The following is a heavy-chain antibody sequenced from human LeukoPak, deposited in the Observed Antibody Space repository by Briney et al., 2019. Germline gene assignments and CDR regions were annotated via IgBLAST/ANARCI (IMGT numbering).Heavy chain of an antibody. D-gene: IGHD3-3*01. CDR1: GGTFSSYA. CDR2: IIPIFGTA. CDR3: ARERPDFWSGRGWYMDV. Sequence: ASVKVSCKASGGTFSSYAISWVRQAPGHGLEWMGGIIPIFGTANYAQKFQGRVTITADESTSTAYMELSSLRSEDTAVYYCARERPDFWSGRGWYMDVWGKGTTVTVSS. J-gene: IGHJ6*03. V-gene: IGHV1-69*13.